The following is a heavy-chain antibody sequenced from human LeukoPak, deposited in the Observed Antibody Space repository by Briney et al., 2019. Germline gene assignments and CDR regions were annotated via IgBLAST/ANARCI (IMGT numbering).Heavy chain of an antibody. D-gene: IGHD5-12*01. CDR3: ARLRSGYSGYDSFDY. CDR1: GGSISSCY. CDR2: IYYSGST. Sequence: SETLSLTCTVSGGSISSCYWGWIRQSPGKGLEWIGSIYYSGSTYYNPSLKSRLTISVDTSQNQFSLNLSSVTAADTALYYCARLRSGYSGYDSFDYWGQGSLVTVSS. V-gene: IGHV4-39*07. J-gene: IGHJ4*02.